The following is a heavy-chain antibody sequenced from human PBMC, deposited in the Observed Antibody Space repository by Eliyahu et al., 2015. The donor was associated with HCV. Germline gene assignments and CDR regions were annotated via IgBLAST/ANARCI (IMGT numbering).Heavy chain of an antibody. CDR1: GFMFSTHG. CDR2: IWYDGSNK. J-gene: IGHJ4*02. D-gene: IGHD2-15*01. CDR3: ARVPEWDRSGGNIDY. Sequence: QVQMVESGGGVVQPGRSLRLSCAASGFMFSTHGMHWVRQAPGKGLEGVAVIWYDGSNKYYVDSVKGRFTISRDNSKNTLYLQMNSLRAEDTAVYYCARVPEWDRSGGNIDYWGQGTLVTVSS. V-gene: IGHV3-33*01.